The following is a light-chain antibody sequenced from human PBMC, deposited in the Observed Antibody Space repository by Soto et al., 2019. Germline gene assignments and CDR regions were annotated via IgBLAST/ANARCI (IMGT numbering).Light chain of an antibody. J-gene: IGKJ5*01. CDR2: DES. CDR3: QQYNSWPPIT. Sequence: ESVLTQSPATLSFSPGERATLSCRASASVSRNLAWYQQKPVQAPRLLIYDESTRATGIPDRFSGGGSGTEFTLPISSLQSEDFVVYYCQQYNSWPPITFGQGTRLEIK. V-gene: IGKV3-15*01. CDR1: ASVSRN.